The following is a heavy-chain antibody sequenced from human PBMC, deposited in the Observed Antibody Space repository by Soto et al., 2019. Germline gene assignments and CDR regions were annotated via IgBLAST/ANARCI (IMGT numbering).Heavy chain of an antibody. D-gene: IGHD3-16*02. CDR2: IYSGGST. Sequence: VGSLRLSCAASGFTVSSNYMSWVRQAPGKGLEWVSVIYSGGSTYYADSVKGRFTISRDNSKNTLYLQMNSLRAEDTAVYYCARANYDYVWGSYRSPNWFDPWGQGTLVTVSS. J-gene: IGHJ5*02. CDR1: GFTVSSNY. CDR3: ARANYDYVWGSYRSPNWFDP. V-gene: IGHV3-53*01.